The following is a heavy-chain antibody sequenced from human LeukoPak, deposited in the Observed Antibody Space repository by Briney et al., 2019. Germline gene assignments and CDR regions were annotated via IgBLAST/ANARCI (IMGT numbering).Heavy chain of an antibody. J-gene: IGHJ4*02. Sequence: PGGSLRVSCAAPGFTFSSYSMNWVRQAPGRGLEWVSSISSSSSYIYYADSVEGRFTISRDNAKNSLYLQMNSLRAEDTAVYYCARDLLSLLVPDYWGQGTLVTVSS. CDR3: ARDLLSLLVPDY. V-gene: IGHV3-21*01. CDR2: ISSSSSYI. CDR1: GFTFSSYS. D-gene: IGHD3-10*01.